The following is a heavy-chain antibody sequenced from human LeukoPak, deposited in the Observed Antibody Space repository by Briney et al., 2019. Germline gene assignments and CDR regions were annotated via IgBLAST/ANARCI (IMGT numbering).Heavy chain of an antibody. CDR2: ISGDGTET. V-gene: IGHV3-23*01. CDR3: AKGGHYSFFDY. CDR1: GLIFRNYA. Sequence: GGSLRLSCTASGLIFRNYAMTWVRQAPRKGLEWVSTISGDGTETFYADSVKGRFTISRDNSKNTHYLQMSSLRAEDTGIYYCAKGGHYSFFDYWGQGTLVTVSS. D-gene: IGHD4-11*01. J-gene: IGHJ4*02.